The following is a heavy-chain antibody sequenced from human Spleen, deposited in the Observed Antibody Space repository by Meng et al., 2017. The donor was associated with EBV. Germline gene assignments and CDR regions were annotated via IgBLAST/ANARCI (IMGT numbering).Heavy chain of an antibody. Sequence: QVQLVQSGAEVKNPGASVKVPCKASGYPFTVYYIHWVRQAPGQGLEWMGRINPNSGVTDYAQKFQGRVTMTRDTSISTAYLDLSRLRSDDTAVYYCATLDYGNYEFDYWGQGTLVTVSS. V-gene: IGHV1-2*06. J-gene: IGHJ4*02. CDR3: ATLDYGNYEFDY. CDR2: INPNSGVT. CDR1: GYPFTVYY. D-gene: IGHD4-11*01.